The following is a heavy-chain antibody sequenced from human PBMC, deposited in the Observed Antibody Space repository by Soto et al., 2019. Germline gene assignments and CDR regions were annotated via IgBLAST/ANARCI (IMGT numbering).Heavy chain of an antibody. D-gene: IGHD2-15*01. CDR3: ARIHYLGYCSGGSCYSWFWFDP. CDR1: GFSLSNARMG. J-gene: IGHJ5*02. CDR2: IFSNDEK. V-gene: IGHV2-26*01. Sequence: QVTLKESGPVLVNPTETLTLTCTVSGFSLSNARMGVSWIRQPPGKALEWLAHIFSNDEKSYSTSLKSRLTISKDTSKSQVVLTMTNMDPVDTATYYCARIHYLGYCSGGSCYSWFWFDPWGQGTLVTVSS.